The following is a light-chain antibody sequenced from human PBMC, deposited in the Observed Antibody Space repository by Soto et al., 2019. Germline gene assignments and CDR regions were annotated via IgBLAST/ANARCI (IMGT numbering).Light chain of an antibody. V-gene: IGKV3-15*01. CDR3: QHYSNWPPT. Sequence: EMVMTQSPATLSVSPGERVTLSCRASESVHRNLAWYQQKPGQGPSLLIYYASTRATGVPDRLTGSGSGTEVTLTISSLQSEDFGVYHCQHYSNWPPTFGPGTKVEIK. J-gene: IGKJ3*01. CDR2: YAS. CDR1: ESVHRN.